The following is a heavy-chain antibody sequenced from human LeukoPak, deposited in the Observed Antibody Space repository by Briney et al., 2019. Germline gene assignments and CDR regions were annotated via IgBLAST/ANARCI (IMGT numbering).Heavy chain of an antibody. CDR1: GGTFSSYA. D-gene: IGHD1-26*01. V-gene: IGHV1-69*13. CDR2: IIPIFGTA. Sequence: GASVKVSCKASGGTFSSYAISWVRQAPGQGLEWMGGIIPIFGTANYAQKFQGRVTITADVSTSTAYMELSSLRSEDTAVYYCAREGELHLDYWGQGTLVTVSS. J-gene: IGHJ4*02. CDR3: AREGELHLDY.